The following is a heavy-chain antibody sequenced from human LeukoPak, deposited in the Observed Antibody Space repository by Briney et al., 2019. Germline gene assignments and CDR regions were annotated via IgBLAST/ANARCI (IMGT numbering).Heavy chain of an antibody. Sequence: SVKVSCKASGFTFTSSAMQWVRQARGQRLEWIGWIVVGSGNTNYAQKFQERVTIIRDMSTSTAYMELSSLRSEDTAVYYCAAVRADYYDSSGYYYNYWGQGTLVTVSS. CDR1: GFTFTSSA. CDR3: AAVRADYYDSSGYYYNY. CDR2: IVVGSGNT. D-gene: IGHD3-22*01. J-gene: IGHJ4*02. V-gene: IGHV1-58*02.